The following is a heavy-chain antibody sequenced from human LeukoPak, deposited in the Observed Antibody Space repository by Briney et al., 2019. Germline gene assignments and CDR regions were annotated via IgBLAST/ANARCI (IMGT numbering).Heavy chain of an antibody. V-gene: IGHV1-2*02. CDR3: ARDQGYDFWSGYYGSEYGMDV. J-gene: IGHJ6*02. D-gene: IGHD3-3*01. Sequence: ASVKVSCKASGCTFTGYYMHWVRQAPGQGLEWMGWINPNSGGTNYAQKFQGRVTMTRDTSISTAYMELSRLRSDDTAVYYCARDQGYDFWSGYYGSEYGMDVWGQGTTVTVSS. CDR2: INPNSGGT. CDR1: GCTFTGYY.